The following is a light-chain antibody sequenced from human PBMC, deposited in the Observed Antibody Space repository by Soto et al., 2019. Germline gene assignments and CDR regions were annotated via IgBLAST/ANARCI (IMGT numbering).Light chain of an antibody. CDR2: GAS. CDR3: LQDYNYPRT. CDR1: QGIRYE. J-gene: IGKJ2*01. Sequence: AIQMTQFPASLSAYVGDRVTITCRASQGIRYELGWYQQKPGKAPKLLIYGASRLESGVPSRFSGSGSGTDFSLTIYSLRPEDSATYFCLQDYNYPRTFGQGTKLQIK. V-gene: IGKV1-6*01.